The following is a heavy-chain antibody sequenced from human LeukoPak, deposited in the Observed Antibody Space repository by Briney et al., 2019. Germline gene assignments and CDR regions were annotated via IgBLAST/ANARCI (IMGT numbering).Heavy chain of an antibody. D-gene: IGHD6-19*01. CDR1: GYTFTSYD. Sequence: ASVKVSCKASGYTFTSYDINWVRQATGQGLEWMGWMNPNSGNTGYAQKFQGRVTMTRNTSISTAYMELSSLRSEDTAVYYCAREERQWLVTYYYYGMDVWGQGPRSPSP. V-gene: IGHV1-8*01. CDR2: MNPNSGNT. CDR3: AREERQWLVTYYYYGMDV. J-gene: IGHJ6*02.